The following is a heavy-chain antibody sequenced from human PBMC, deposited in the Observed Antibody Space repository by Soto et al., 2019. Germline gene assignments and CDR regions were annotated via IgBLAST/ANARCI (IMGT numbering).Heavy chain of an antibody. Sequence: GSLRLSCSASGFTFSIYAMHWVRQAPGKGLEYVSSISTNGGSTDYADSVKGRFTISRDNSKNTVYLQMSSLRVEDTAVYYCVKGEYYYDSSGYYPFDYWGQGTLVTASS. D-gene: IGHD3-22*01. V-gene: IGHV3-64D*06. CDR1: GFTFSIYA. J-gene: IGHJ4*02. CDR2: ISTNGGST. CDR3: VKGEYYYDSSGYYPFDY.